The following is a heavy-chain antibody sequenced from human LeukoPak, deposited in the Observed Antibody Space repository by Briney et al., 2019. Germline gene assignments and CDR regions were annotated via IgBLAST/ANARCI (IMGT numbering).Heavy chain of an antibody. D-gene: IGHD4-17*01. CDR3: ARGGVSTVTRNFDY. Sequence: GGSLRLSCAASGFTFSSYAMHWVRQAPGKGLEYVSAISSNGGSTYYANSVKGRFTISRDNSKNTLYLQMGSLRAEDMAVYYCARGGVSTVTRNFDYWGQGTLVTVSS. J-gene: IGHJ4*02. CDR1: GFTFSSYA. V-gene: IGHV3-64*01. CDR2: ISSNGGST.